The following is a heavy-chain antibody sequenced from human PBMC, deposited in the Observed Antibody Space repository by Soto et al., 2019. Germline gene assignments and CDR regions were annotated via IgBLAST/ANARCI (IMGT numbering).Heavy chain of an antibody. Sequence: QLQLQESGPGLVKPSETLSLTCTVSGGSISSSSYWGWIRQPPGKGLEWIGSIYSIGSTYYNPSLKRRVPLSVDTSKNQCSLKLSSVTAADTAVYYCRRSSRYSTDVWGQGTTVTVSS. J-gene: IGHJ6*02. CDR3: RRSSRYSTDV. CDR1: GGSISSSSY. CDR2: IYSIGST. V-gene: IGHV4-39*01. D-gene: IGHD6-13*01.